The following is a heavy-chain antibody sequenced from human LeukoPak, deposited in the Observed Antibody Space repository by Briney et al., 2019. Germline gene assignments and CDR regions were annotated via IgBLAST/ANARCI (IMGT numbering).Heavy chain of an antibody. CDR3: AGGAVRGVISVWFDP. D-gene: IGHD3-10*01. CDR2: ISSSSSYI. CDR1: GFTFSSYS. Sequence: GGSLRLSCAASGFTFSSYSMNWVRQAPGKGLEWASSISSSSSYIYYADSVKGRFTISRDNAKNSLYLQMNSLRAEDTAVYYCAGGAVRGVISVWFDPWGQGTLVTVSS. V-gene: IGHV3-21*01. J-gene: IGHJ5*02.